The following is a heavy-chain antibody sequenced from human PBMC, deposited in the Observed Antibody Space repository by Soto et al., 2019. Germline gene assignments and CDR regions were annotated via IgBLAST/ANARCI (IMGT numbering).Heavy chain of an antibody. CDR1: GFTFSSYS. Sequence: GGSLRLSCAASGFTFSSYSMNWVRQAPGKGLEWVSSISSSSSYIYYADSVKGRFTISRDNAKNSLYLQMNSLRAEDTAVYYCARGPDYIVVVPAAIRYSVGPQEYYYYYMDVWGKGTTVTVSS. CDR3: ARGPDYIVVVPAAIRYSVGPQEYYYYYMDV. D-gene: IGHD2-2*01. J-gene: IGHJ6*03. CDR2: ISSSSSYI. V-gene: IGHV3-21*01.